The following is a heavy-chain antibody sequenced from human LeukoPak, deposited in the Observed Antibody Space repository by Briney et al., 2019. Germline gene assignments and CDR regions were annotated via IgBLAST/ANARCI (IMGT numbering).Heavy chain of an antibody. V-gene: IGHV4-34*01. CDR1: GGSFSGYY. CDR3: ARGRAVAARLTIKPFDY. J-gene: IGHJ4*02. D-gene: IGHD6-6*01. Sequence: SETLSLTCAVYGGSFSGYYWSWIRQPPGKGLEWIGEINHSGSTNYNPSLKSRVTISVDTSKNQFSLKLSSVTAADTAVYYCARGRAVAARLTIKPFDYWGQGTLVTVSS. CDR2: INHSGST.